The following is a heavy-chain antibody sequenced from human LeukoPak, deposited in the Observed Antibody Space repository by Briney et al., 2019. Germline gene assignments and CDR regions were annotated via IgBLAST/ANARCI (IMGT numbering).Heavy chain of an antibody. CDR1: GFTFSTYA. J-gene: IGHJ3*02. CDR2: ISGSGGST. V-gene: IGHV3-23*01. D-gene: IGHD1-26*01. Sequence: GGSLRLSCAASGFTFSTYAMSWVRQAPGKGLEWVSGISGSGGSTYYADSVKGRFTISRDNSKNTLYLQTNSLRTEDTALYYCATSNRLVGAGGEFEIWGQGTMVTVSS. CDR3: ATSNRLVGAGGEFEI.